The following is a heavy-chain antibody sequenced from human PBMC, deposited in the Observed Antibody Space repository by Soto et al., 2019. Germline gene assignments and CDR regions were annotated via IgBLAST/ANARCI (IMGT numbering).Heavy chain of an antibody. CDR3: TRGDGDYVREY. CDR1: GFTFSGSA. V-gene: IGHV3-73*01. Sequence: EVQLVESGGGLVQPGESLKLSCAVSGFTFSGSAMHWVRQASGKGLEWVGRIRSKANNYATAYAASVKGRFTISRDDSKNTAYLQMNSLKCEDTAVYYCTRGDGDYVREYWGQGTVVTVSS. D-gene: IGHD4-17*01. CDR2: IRSKANNYAT. J-gene: IGHJ4*02.